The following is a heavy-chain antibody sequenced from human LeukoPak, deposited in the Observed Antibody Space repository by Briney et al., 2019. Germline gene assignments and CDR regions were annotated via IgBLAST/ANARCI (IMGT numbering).Heavy chain of an antibody. CDR1: GYSFTGYY. D-gene: IGHD3-10*01. J-gene: IGHJ4*02. CDR2: INPNSGDT. V-gene: IGHV1-2*02. Sequence: EASVKVSCKASGYSFTGYYMHWVRQAPGQGLEWMGWINPNSGDTNFAQKFQGRVTMTKDTSTSTVYMEVSRLRSDDTAVFYCARSVGLDGSGSYYNFDYWGQGTLVTVSS. CDR3: ARSVGLDGSGSYYNFDY.